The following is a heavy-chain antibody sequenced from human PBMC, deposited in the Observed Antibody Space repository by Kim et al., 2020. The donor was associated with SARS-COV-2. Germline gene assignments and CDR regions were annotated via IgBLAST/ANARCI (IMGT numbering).Heavy chain of an antibody. D-gene: IGHD3-22*01. CDR1: GGSISSSSYY. CDR2: IYYSGST. V-gene: IGHV4-39*01. Sequence: SETLSLTCTVSGGSISSSSYYWGWIRQPPGKGLEWIGSIYYSGSTYYNPSLKSRDTISVDTSKNQFSLKLSSVTAADTAVYYCARAPWSYYDSSGYYFYDYWGQGTLVTVSS. J-gene: IGHJ4*02. CDR3: ARAPWSYYDSSGYYFYDY.